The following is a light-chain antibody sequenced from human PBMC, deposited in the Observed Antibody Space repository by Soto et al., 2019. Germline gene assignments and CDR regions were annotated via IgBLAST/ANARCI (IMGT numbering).Light chain of an antibody. CDR1: QSVSSSY. CDR2: GAS. Sequence: EIVLTQSPGTLSLSPGERATLSCRASQSVSSSYLGWYQQKPGQAPRLLIYGASSRATGIPDRFSGSGSRTAFTLPMGRAELADFAVQSREQSHSSCWPFGRGANVEIK. J-gene: IGKJ1*01. V-gene: IGKV3-20*01. CDR3: EQSHSSCWP.